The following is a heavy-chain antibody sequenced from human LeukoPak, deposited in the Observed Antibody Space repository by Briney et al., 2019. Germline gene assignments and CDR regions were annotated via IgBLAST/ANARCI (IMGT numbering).Heavy chain of an antibody. CDR1: GFTFSDSY. J-gene: IGHJ4*02. CDR2: ISSSGSTI. CDR3: ARGKYSFDY. Sequence: KPGGSLRLSCAASGFTFSDSYMSWIRQAPGKGLEYISYISSSGSTIYYADSVKGRFTHSRDNAKNSLSLEMNSLRAEDTAVYYCARGKYSFDYWGQGTLVTVSS. V-gene: IGHV3-11*01.